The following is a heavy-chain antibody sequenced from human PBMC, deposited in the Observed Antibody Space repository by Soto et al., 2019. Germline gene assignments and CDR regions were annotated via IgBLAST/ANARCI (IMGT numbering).Heavy chain of an antibody. J-gene: IGHJ1*01. CDR3: VIRKKIANYRTYS. D-gene: IGHD1-7*01. CDR1: GFSLSSYW. Sequence: PGGSLRLSCAAAGFSLSSYWMNWFRQAPGKGLEWVANIKQDGSEKYYMETVKGRFTISRDNAKKSLYLQMNSLRAEDTAVYFCVIRKKIANYRTYSWAQHTPLTVSS. CDR2: IKQDGSEK. V-gene: IGHV3-7*01.